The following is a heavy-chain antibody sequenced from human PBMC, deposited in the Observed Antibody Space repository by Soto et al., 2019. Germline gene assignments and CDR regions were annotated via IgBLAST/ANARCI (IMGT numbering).Heavy chain of an antibody. D-gene: IGHD6-19*01. J-gene: IGHJ4*02. CDR3: ARAIKQWLAADYFDE. CDR1: GGTFSSYA. Sequence: SSVKVSCKASGGTFSSYAISWVRQAPGQGLEWMGGIIPIFGTANYAQKFQGRVTITADESTSTAYMELSSLRSEDTAVYYCARAIKQWLAADYFDEWGEATMVTVSS. CDR2: IIPIFGTA. V-gene: IGHV1-69*13.